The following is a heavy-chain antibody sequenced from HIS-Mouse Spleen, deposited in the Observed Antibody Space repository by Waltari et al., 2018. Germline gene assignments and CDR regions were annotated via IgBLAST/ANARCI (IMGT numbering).Heavy chain of an antibody. V-gene: IGHV4-34*01. J-gene: IGHJ4*02. CDR3: ARGPLSGYSYGGLDY. CDR2: INHSGST. CDR1: GGSFSGYY. Sequence: QVQLQQWGAGLLKPSETLSLTCAVYGGSFSGYYWSWIRQPPGKGREGIGEINHSGSTNYNPSLKSRVTISVDTSKNQFSLKLSSVTAADTAVYYCARGPLSGYSYGGLDYWGQGTLVTVSS. D-gene: IGHD5-18*01.